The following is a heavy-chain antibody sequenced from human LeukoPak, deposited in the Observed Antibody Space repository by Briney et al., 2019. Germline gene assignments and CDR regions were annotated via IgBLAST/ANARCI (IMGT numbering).Heavy chain of an antibody. Sequence: PGGSLRLSCAASGFTFSNYWMSWVRQAPGKGLEWVANIKQDGSEKYYVDSVKGRFTISRDNAKNSLYLQMNSLRAGDTAVFYCARDPEGTTRRAFQHWGQGTLVAVSS. D-gene: IGHD1-7*01. CDR3: ARDPEGTTRRAFQH. V-gene: IGHV3-7*01. J-gene: IGHJ1*01. CDR2: IKQDGSEK. CDR1: GFTFSNYW.